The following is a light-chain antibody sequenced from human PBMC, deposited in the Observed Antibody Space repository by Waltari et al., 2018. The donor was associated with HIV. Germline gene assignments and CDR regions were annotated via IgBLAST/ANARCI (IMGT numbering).Light chain of an antibody. CDR2: NND. CDR1: NSNIGNNI. CDR3: AAWNDRLSGYV. J-gene: IGLJ1*01. Sequence: QSVLTQAPSASGTPGQRVTLSCSGGNSNIGNNIVNWYQHLPGTAPKLLIQNNDHRPSGVPDRFSGSKSGTSASLAISGLQSEDEADYYCAAWNDRLSGYVFGTGTKVTV. V-gene: IGLV1-44*01.